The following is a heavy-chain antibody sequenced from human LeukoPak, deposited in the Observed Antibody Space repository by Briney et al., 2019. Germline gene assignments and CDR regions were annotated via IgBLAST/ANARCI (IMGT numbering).Heavy chain of an antibody. V-gene: IGHV3-7*01. CDR1: GFTFTTYW. CDR2: IKQDGTEK. CDR3: VKVAHYYYGSESYYFFEH. Sequence: GGSLRLSCTASGFTFTTYWMSWVRHPPGKGLEWVANIKQDGTEKYYVDSVKGRFTISRDNAKNSLYLQMNSLRVEDTATYYCVKVAHYYYGSESYYFFEHWGQGTPVTASS. J-gene: IGHJ4*02. D-gene: IGHD3-10*01.